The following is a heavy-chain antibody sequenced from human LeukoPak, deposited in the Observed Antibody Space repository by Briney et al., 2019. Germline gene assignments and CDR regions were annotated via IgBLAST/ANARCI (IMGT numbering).Heavy chain of an antibody. J-gene: IGHJ6*02. D-gene: IGHD6-13*01. CDR1: GFTFSSYS. CDR3: AKVAAAGPNYYYYGMDV. CDR2: ISSSSSYI. Sequence: GGSLRLSCAASGFTFSSYSMSWVRQAPGKGLEWVSSISSSSSYIYYADSVKGRFTISRDNAKNSLYLQMNSLRAEDTAVYYCAKVAAAGPNYYYYGMDVWGQGTTVTVSS. V-gene: IGHV3-21*04.